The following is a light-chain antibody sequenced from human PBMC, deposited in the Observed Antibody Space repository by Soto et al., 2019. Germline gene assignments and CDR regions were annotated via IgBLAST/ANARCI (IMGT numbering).Light chain of an antibody. CDR2: GAS. Sequence: EIVMTQPPVTLSVSPGERATLSCRASQSVTTSYLAWYQQKPGQAPRLLIFGASTRAAGIPARFSGSGSGTEFTLTISSLQSEDFAVYYCQQYSNWPLTFGGGTKVDIK. CDR1: QSVTTSY. V-gene: IGKV3-15*01. CDR3: QQYSNWPLT. J-gene: IGKJ4*01.